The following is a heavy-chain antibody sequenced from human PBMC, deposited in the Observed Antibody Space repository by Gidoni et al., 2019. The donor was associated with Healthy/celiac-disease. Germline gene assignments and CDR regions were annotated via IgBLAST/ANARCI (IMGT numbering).Heavy chain of an antibody. D-gene: IGHD2-8*02. J-gene: IGHJ3*02. Sequence: EVQLVQSGAEVKKPGEALRISCKGSGYSFTSYWISWVRQMPGKGLEGMGRIDPSDSYPHYSPSFHGHVTLSADKSISTAYLQWSSLYASDTAMYYCARHTDDRHGWAGGVRYERGSYLGEAFDIWGQGTMVTVSS. CDR2: IDPSDSYP. V-gene: IGHV5-10-1*03. CDR3: ARHTDDRHGWAGGVRYERGSYLGEAFDI. CDR1: GYSFTSYW.